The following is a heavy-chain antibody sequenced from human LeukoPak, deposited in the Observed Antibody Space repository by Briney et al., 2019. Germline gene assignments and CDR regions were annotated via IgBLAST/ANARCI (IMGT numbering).Heavy chain of an antibody. J-gene: IGHJ4*02. D-gene: IGHD3-22*01. CDR3: ARQPASSSGYYAFDY. CDR1: GGSISSYY. V-gene: IGHV4-59*01. CDR2: IYYSGST. Sequence: SETLSPTCTVSGGSISSYYWSWIRQPPGKGLEWIGYIYYSGSTNYNPSLKSRVTISVDTSKNQSSLKLSSVTAADTALYYCARQPASSSGYYAFDYWGQGTLVTVSS.